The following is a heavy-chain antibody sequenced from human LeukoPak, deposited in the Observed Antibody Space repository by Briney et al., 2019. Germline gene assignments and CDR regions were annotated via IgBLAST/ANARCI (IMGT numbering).Heavy chain of an antibody. CDR2: IYYSGST. CDR3: ARDGAARPQWGSYYYYYYMDV. D-gene: IGHD6-6*01. Sequence: SSETLSLTCTVSNGSISGYYWSWIRQPPGKGLEWIGYIYYSGSTNYNPSLKSRVTISVDTSKNQFSLKLSSVTAADTAVYYCARDGAARPQWGSYYYYYYMDVWGKGTTVTVSS. J-gene: IGHJ6*03. CDR1: NGSISGYY. V-gene: IGHV4-59*12.